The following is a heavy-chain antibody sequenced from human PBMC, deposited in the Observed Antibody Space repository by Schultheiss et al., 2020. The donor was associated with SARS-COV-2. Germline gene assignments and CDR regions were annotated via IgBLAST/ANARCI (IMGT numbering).Heavy chain of an antibody. D-gene: IGHD3-10*01. V-gene: IGHV4-34*01. Sequence: SETLSLTCAVYGGSFSGYYWSWIRQPPGKGLEWIGEIYHSGSTNYNPSLKSRVTISVDTSKNQFSLKLSSVTAADTAVYYCARASMVRGVPLDVWGQGTTVTVSS. J-gene: IGHJ6*02. CDR2: IYHSGST. CDR3: ARASMVRGVPLDV. CDR1: GGSFSGYY.